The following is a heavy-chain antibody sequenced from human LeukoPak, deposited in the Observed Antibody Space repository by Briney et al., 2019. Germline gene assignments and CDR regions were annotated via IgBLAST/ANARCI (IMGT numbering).Heavy chain of an antibody. J-gene: IGHJ4*02. CDR2: ISSNGGST. CDR3: ARDSGMIVVAPFDY. V-gene: IGHV3-64*01. CDR1: GFTFSSYA. Sequence: GSLRLSCAASGFTFSSYAMHWVRQAPGKGLEYVSAISSNGGSTYYANSVKGRFTISRDNSKNTLYLQMGSLRAEDMAVYYCARDSGMIVVAPFDYWGQGTLVTVSS. D-gene: IGHD3-22*01.